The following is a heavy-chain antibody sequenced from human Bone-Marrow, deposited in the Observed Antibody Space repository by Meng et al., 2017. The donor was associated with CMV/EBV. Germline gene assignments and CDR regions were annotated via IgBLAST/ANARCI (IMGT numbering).Heavy chain of an antibody. J-gene: IGHJ5*02. CDR2: ISSSSRPI. CDR3: AKDTGAGPAAMNFDP. CDR1: GFTFSSYS. Sequence: GESLKISCAASGFTFSSYSMNWVRQAPGKGLEWVSYISSSSRPIYYADFVKGRFTMSRDNAKNSLYLQMNSLRAEDTAVYYCAKDTGAGPAAMNFDPWGQGTLVTVSS. V-gene: IGHV3-48*04. D-gene: IGHD2-2*01.